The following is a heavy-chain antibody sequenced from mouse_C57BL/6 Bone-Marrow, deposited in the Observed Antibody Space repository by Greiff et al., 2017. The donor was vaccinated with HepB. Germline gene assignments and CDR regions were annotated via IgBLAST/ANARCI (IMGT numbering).Heavy chain of an antibody. CDR1: GFTFSDYG. Sequence: EVKLVESGGGLVKPGGSLKLSCAASGFTFSDYGMHWVRQAPEKGLEWVAYISSGSSTIYYADTVKGRFTISRDNAKNTLFLQMTSLRSEDTAMYYCARLRGSAMDYWGQGTSVTVSS. CDR3: ARLRGSAMDY. V-gene: IGHV5-17*01. CDR2: ISSGSSTI. J-gene: IGHJ4*01.